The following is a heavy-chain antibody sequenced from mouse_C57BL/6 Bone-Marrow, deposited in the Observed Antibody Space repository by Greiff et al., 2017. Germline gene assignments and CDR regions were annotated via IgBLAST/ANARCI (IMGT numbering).Heavy chain of an antibody. J-gene: IGHJ2*01. V-gene: IGHV1-59*01. Sequence: QVQLQQPGAELVRPGTSVKLSCKASGYTFTSYWMHWVKQRPGQGLEWIGVIDPSDSYTNYNQRFKGKATLTVDPSSSTAYMQLSSLTSEDSAVYYCARGGYSKGCDYWGQGTTLTVSS. CDR2: IDPSDSYT. CDR1: GYTFTSYW. CDR3: ARGGYSKGCDY. D-gene: IGHD2-5*01.